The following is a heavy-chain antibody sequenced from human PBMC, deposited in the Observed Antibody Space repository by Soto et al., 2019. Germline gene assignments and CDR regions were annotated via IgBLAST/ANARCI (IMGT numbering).Heavy chain of an antibody. Sequence: GGSLRLSCAASGLTVGDAWMNWVRQAPGTGLEWVGRIKSKTAGGTTDYAAPVKGRFTISRDDSKNMVHLQMNSLKTEDTAVYYCGWGADQYFESWGQGTLVTVSS. V-gene: IGHV3-15*07. CDR3: GWGADQYFES. CDR2: IKSKTAGGTT. J-gene: IGHJ4*02. D-gene: IGHD3-16*01. CDR1: GLTVGDAW.